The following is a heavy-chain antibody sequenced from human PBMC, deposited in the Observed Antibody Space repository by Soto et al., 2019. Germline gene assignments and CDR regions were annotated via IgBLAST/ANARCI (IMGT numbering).Heavy chain of an antibody. J-gene: IGHJ4*02. V-gene: IGHV3-72*01. CDR1: GFTFSDHY. CDR3: ATAGRSSGWRHFDY. CDR2: SRNKGNRYTT. D-gene: IGHD6-19*01. Sequence: EVQLVESGGGLVRPGGYLKLSWASSGFTFSDHYMDWVRQAPGKGLEWVARSRNKGNRYTTEYAASVKGRFSISRDDSKNSMYLQMHSLKTEDTHLYYCATAGRSSGWRHFDYWGQGTLVTVSS.